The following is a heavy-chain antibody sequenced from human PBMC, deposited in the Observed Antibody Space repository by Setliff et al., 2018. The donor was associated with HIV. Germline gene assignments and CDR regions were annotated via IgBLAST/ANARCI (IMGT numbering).Heavy chain of an antibody. V-gene: IGHV3-23*01. CDR2: ISGSDGST. CDR3: ARRYCSGGSCYSGLDY. D-gene: IGHD2-15*01. J-gene: IGHJ4*02. Sequence: PGGSLRLSCAASRFTFSSYAMSWVRQAPGKGLEWVSGISGSDGSTYYADSVKGRFTISRDNSKNTLFLQMNSLRAEDTAVYFCARRYCSGGSCYSGLDYWGQGTLVTVSS. CDR1: RFTFSSYA.